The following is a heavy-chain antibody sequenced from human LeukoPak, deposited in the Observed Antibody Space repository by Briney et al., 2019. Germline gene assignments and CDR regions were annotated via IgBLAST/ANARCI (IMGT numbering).Heavy chain of an antibody. CDR1: GGSISSSRYY. CDR3: ASVGSSLPDYYYYYGMDV. CDR2: INHSGST. D-gene: IGHD6-6*01. Sequence: SETLSLTCTISGGSISSSRYYWSWIRQPPGKGLEWIGEINHSGSTNYNPSLKSRVTISVDTSKNQFSLKLSSVTAADTAVYYCASVGSSLPDYYYYYGMDVWGQGTTVTVSS. V-gene: IGHV4-39*07. J-gene: IGHJ6*02.